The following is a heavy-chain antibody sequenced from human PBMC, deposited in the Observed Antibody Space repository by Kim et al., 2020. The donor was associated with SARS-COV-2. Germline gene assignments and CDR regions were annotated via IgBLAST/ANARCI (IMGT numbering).Heavy chain of an antibody. CDR2: ISWNSGSI. CDR1: GFTFGDYA. Sequence: GGSLRLSCAASGFTFGDYAMHWVRQAPGKGLEWVSGISWNSGSIGYADSVKGRFTISRDNAKNSLYLQMNSLRAEDTALYYCAKVGGPKFTTGTTNFDYWGQGTLVTVSS. D-gene: IGHD1-1*01. CDR3: AKVGGPKFTTGTTNFDY. J-gene: IGHJ4*02. V-gene: IGHV3-9*01.